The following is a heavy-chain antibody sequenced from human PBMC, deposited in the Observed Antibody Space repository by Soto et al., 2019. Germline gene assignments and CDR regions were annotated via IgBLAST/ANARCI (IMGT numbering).Heavy chain of an antibody. Sequence: PGGSLRLSCAASGFTFSSYAMIWIRQFPGRGLEWVSGLYGSGRGIHYSDSVKGRFTISRDNSAYSVYLQMNNLRVDDTAVYYCAKDAIAGDGVWLAHDWGQGTVVTVSS. V-gene: IGHV3-23*01. D-gene: IGHD5-12*01. J-gene: IGHJ4*02. CDR1: GFTFSSYA. CDR2: LYGSGRGI. CDR3: AKDAIAGDGVWLAHD.